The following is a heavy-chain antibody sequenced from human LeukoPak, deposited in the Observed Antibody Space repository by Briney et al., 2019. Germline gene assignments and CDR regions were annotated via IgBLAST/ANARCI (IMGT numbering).Heavy chain of an antibody. CDR3: AREGYYYGSGSYYDGGNWFDP. D-gene: IGHD3-10*01. V-gene: IGHV1-46*01. CDR2: INPSGGST. CDR1: GYTFTSYY. Sequence: GASVNVSCKASGYTFTSYYMHWVRQAPGQGLEWMGIINPSGGSTSYAQKFQGRVTMTRDTSTSTVYMELSSLRSEDTAVYYCAREGYYYGSGSYYDGGNWFDPWGQGTLVTVSS. J-gene: IGHJ5*02.